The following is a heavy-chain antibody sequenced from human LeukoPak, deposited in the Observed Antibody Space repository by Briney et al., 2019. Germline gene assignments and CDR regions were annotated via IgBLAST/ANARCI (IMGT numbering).Heavy chain of an antibody. D-gene: IGHD3-10*01. Sequence: PSETLSLTCTVSGGSISSSSYYWGWIRQPPGKGLEWIGSIYYSGSTYYNPSLKSRVTISVDTSKNQFSLKLSSVTAADTAVYYCARAAVLRGVRHFDLWGRGTLVTVSS. CDR1: GGSISSSSYY. J-gene: IGHJ2*01. CDR3: ARAAVLRGVRHFDL. CDR2: IYYSGST. V-gene: IGHV4-39*01.